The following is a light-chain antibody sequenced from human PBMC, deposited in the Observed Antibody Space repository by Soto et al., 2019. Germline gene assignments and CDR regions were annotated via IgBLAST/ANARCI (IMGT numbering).Light chain of an antibody. CDR1: QSVSKY. CDR2: DAS. J-gene: IGKJ4*01. CDR3: QQRSNWLLT. Sequence: EIVLIQSPATLSLSPGERATLSCRASQSVSKYLAWYQQKPGQAPRLLIYDASSRATGIPARFSGSRSGTDFTLTISSLEPEDFAVYYCQQRSNWLLTFGGGTKVEIK. V-gene: IGKV3-11*01.